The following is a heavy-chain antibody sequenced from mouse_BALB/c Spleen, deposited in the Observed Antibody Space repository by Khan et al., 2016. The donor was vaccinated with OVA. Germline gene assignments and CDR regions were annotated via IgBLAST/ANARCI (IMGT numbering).Heavy chain of an antibody. CDR2: INPSTGYT. CDR1: GYTFINYW. V-gene: IGHV1-7*01. J-gene: IGHJ2*01. Sequence: QVRLQQSGAELAKPGASVKMSCKASGYTFINYWILWVKQRPGQGLEWIGYINPSTGYTEYNQNFKDKATLTADKSSSTAYMPLSSLSSEDSAVYDCARRGLRWEFDYWGQGTTLTVSS. D-gene: IGHD1-1*01. CDR3: ARRGLRWEFDY.